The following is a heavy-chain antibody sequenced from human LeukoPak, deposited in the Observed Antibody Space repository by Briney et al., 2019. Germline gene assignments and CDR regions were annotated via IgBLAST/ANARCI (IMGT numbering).Heavy chain of an antibody. V-gene: IGHV3-23*01. CDR3: TRGRVSSDY. J-gene: IGHJ4*02. Sequence: PGGSLRLSCAASGFTFSSFVMSWVRQAPGKGLEWVSAISGSGGSTYYADSVKGRFTVSRDNSKNTLYLQMNSLRAEDTAVYYCTRGRVSSDYWGQGTLVIVSS. CDR1: GFTFSSFV. D-gene: IGHD3-16*02. CDR2: ISGSGGST.